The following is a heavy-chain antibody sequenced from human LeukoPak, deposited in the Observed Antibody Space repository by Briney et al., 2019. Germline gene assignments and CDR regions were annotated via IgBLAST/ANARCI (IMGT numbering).Heavy chain of an antibody. D-gene: IGHD3-10*01. CDR2: INPSGGST. V-gene: IGHV1-46*01. J-gene: IGHJ6*03. CDR3: ARDRITMVRGVIIGYMDV. Sequence: ASVKVSCKASGYTFTSYYMHWVRQAPGQGLEWMGIINPSGGSTSYAQKFQGRVTMTRDTSTSTVYMELSSVTAADTAVYYCARDRITMVRGVIIGYMDVWGKGTTVTISS. CDR1: GYTFTSYY.